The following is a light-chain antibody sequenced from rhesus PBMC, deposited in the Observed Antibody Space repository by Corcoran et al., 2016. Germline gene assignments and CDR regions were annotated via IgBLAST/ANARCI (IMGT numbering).Light chain of an antibody. Sequence: QAAPTQSPSVSGSAGQSVTISCTGTSSDIGGYNRISWYQQHPGKAPKLMIYEVSKRPSGVSDRFSGSKSVDTASLPISGLQAEDAADYYCSADASSSTYIFGAGTRLTVL. V-gene: IGLV2-13*03. J-gene: IGLJ1*01. CDR2: EVS. CDR1: SSDIGGYNR. CDR3: SADASSSTYI.